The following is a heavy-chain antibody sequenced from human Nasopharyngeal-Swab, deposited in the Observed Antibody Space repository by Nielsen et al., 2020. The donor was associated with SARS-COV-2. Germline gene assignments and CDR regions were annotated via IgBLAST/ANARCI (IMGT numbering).Heavy chain of an antibody. CDR3: ARSVGSFYGQGAFDI. J-gene: IGHJ3*02. D-gene: IGHD1-26*01. Sequence: GGSLRLSCTPSGFTFDAYAMSWFRQAPGKGLEWVGFIRSKIYSGAPEYAASVKGRFTISRDGAESIAFLQMNSLETEDTGVYYCARSVGSFYGQGAFDIWGQGTMVTVSS. CDR2: IRSKIYSGAP. V-gene: IGHV3-49*01. CDR1: GFTFDAYA.